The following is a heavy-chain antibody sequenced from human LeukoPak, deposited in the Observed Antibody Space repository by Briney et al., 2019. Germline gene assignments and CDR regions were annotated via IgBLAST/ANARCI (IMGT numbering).Heavy chain of an antibody. Sequence: SETLSLTCTVSGGSISSSSYYWGWIRQPPGKGLEWIGSIYYSGSTYYNPSLKSRVTISVDTSKNQFSLKLSSVTAADTAVYYCARRVPITIFGVVNAFDIWGQGTMVTVSS. CDR1: GGSISSSSYY. V-gene: IGHV4-39*01. D-gene: IGHD3-3*01. CDR2: IYYSGST. CDR3: ARRVPITIFGVVNAFDI. J-gene: IGHJ3*02.